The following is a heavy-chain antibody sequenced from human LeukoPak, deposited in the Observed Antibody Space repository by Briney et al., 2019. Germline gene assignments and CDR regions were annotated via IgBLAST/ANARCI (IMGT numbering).Heavy chain of an antibody. CDR1: GGTFSSYA. CDR2: IIPIFGTA. D-gene: IGHD5-18*01. CDR3: ARGRGAMDPFDY. V-gene: IGHV1-69*05. J-gene: IGHJ4*02. Sequence: SVKVSCKASGGTFSSYAISWVRQAPGQGLEWMGGIIPIFGTANYAQKFQGRVTITTDESTSTAYMELSSLRSEDTAVYYCARGRGAMDPFDYWGQGTLVTVSS.